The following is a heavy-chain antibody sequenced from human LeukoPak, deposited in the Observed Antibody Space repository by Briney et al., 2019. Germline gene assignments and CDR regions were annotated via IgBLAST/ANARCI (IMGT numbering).Heavy chain of an antibody. CDR3: ARGPPESTSSDL. V-gene: IGHV1-8*01. D-gene: IGHD2-2*01. CDR2: MRPNNGNS. Sequence: GAAVTVSFTASAYTFINYDVNWLRQAAAQGLEWIGWMRPNNGNSGYAQKFQGRVTMTRDTSINTAYMELRSLTSEDTAVYYCARGPPESTSSDLWGQGTLVTISS. CDR1: AYTFINYD. J-gene: IGHJ4*02.